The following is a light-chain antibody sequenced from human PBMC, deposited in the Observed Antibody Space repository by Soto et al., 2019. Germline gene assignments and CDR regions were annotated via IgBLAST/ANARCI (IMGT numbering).Light chain of an antibody. Sequence: DIPMTQSPSTLSASVGDRVTITCRASQSISTWLAWYQQKPGKAPKVLIYKASSLESGVPSRFSGSGSGTAFTHTIASLQPDDFAIYYCQQYYSFRTFGQGTKVEIK. V-gene: IGKV1-5*03. J-gene: IGKJ1*01. CDR2: KAS. CDR3: QQYYSFRT. CDR1: QSISTW.